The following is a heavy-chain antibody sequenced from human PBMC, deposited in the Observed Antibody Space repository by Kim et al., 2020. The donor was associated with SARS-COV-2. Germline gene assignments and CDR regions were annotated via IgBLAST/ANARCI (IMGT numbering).Heavy chain of an antibody. J-gene: IGHJ4*02. V-gene: IGHV3-23*01. CDR3: AKDSFGELSHFDY. D-gene: IGHD3-10*01. CDR2: ISGSGGST. CDR1: GFTFSSYA. Sequence: GGSLRLSCAASGFTFSSYAMSWVRQAPGKGLEWVSAISGSGGSTYYADPVKGRFTISRDNSKNTLYLQMNSLRAEDTAVYYCAKDSFGELSHFDYWGQGTLVTVSS.